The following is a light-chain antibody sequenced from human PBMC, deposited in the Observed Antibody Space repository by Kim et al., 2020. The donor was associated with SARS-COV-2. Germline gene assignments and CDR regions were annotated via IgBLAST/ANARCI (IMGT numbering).Light chain of an antibody. CDR2: GAS. V-gene: IGKV3D-15*01. J-gene: IGKJ4*01. CDR3: QQYINWPLT. Sequence: VSPGERATLSCRASQSIRSNLAWYQQKPGQPPRLLIFGASTGATGIPARFSGSGSGTEFSLTISSLLSEDAAVYYCQQYINWPLTFGGGTKVDIK. CDR1: QSIRSN.